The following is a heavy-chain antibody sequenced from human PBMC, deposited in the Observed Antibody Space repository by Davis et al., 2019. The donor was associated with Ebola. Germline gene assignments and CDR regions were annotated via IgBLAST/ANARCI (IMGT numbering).Heavy chain of an antibody. CDR3: ARDPNYDFWSVVFDY. CDR2: INPNSGGT. Sequence: ASVKVSCKAFGYTFTNYYVHWVRQAPGQGLEWMGWINPNSGGTNYAQKFQGRVTMTRDTSISTAYMELSRLRSDDTAVYYCARDPNYDFWSVVFDYWGQGTLVTVSS. D-gene: IGHD3-3*01. J-gene: IGHJ4*02. V-gene: IGHV1-2*02. CDR1: GYTFTNYY.